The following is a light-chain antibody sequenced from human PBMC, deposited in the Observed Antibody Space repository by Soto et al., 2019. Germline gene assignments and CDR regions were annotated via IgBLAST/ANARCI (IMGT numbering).Light chain of an antibody. CDR3: SSYTTNTTRQLV. Sequence: QSARTQPASVSGSPGQSITISCTGTSSDVGGYDYVSWYQQHPGKAPKFIIYDVSNRPSGVSNRFSGSKSGNTASLTISGLQAEDDSDYYCSSYTTNTTRQLVFGTVTKVTDL. CDR2: DVS. V-gene: IGLV2-14*01. J-gene: IGLJ1*01. CDR1: SSDVGGYDY.